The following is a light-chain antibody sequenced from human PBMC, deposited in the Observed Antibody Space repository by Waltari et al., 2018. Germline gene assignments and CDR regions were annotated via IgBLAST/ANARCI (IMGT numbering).Light chain of an antibody. CDR2: DNG. CDR3: QVWDNTSDHLV. Sequence: SYVLTQPPSVSVAPGQTARLPCGGINLESRSVHWYQQKPGQAPLLFVFDNGDRPSGIPERFSGANSGNTATLAIVRVEAGDEADYFCQVWDNTSDHLVFGGGTKLTVL. V-gene: IGLV3-21*02. J-gene: IGLJ2*01. CDR1: NLESRS.